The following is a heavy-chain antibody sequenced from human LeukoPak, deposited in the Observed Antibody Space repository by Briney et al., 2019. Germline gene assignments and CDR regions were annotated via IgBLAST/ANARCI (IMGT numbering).Heavy chain of an antibody. CDR2: INPNSGGT. V-gene: IGHV1-2*02. CDR3: ARVKRGAGRIGNWFDP. Sequence: ASVKVSCKASVYTFTGYYMHWVRQAPGQGLGWMGWINPNSGGTNYAQKFQGRVTMTRDTSISTAYMELSRLRSDDTAVYYCARVKRGAGRIGNWFDPWGQGTLVTVSS. D-gene: IGHD6-19*01. J-gene: IGHJ5*02. CDR1: VYTFTGYY.